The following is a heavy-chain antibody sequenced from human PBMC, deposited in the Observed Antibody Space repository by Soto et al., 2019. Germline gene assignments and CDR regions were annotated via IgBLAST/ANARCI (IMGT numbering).Heavy chain of an antibody. Sequence: EVQLVESGGGLVKPGGSLRLSCAASGFTFSNAWMSWVRQAPGKGLEWVGRIKSKTDGGTTDYAAPVKGRFTISRDDSKNTLYLQMNSLKTEDTAVYYCTTDDLVDIVATTPRWYFDLWGRGSLVTVSS. CDR2: IKSKTDGGTT. D-gene: IGHD5-12*01. V-gene: IGHV3-15*01. CDR1: GFTFSNAW. CDR3: TTDDLVDIVATTPRWYFDL. J-gene: IGHJ2*01.